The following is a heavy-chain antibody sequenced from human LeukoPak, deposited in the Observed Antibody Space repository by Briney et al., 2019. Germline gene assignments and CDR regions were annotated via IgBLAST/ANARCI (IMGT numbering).Heavy chain of an antibody. V-gene: IGHV4-30-2*01. J-gene: IGHJ3*02. Sequence: SETLSLTCTVSGGSISSGGYYWSWIRQPPGKGLEWIGYIYHSGSTYYNPSLKSRVTISVDRSKNQFSLKLSSVTAVDTAVYYCARARVVVPAVPDAFDIWGQGTVVTVSS. D-gene: IGHD2-2*01. CDR2: IYHSGST. CDR1: GGSISSGGYY. CDR3: ARARVVVPAVPDAFDI.